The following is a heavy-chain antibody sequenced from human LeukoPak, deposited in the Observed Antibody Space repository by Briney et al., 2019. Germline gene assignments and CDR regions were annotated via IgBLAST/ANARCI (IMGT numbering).Heavy chain of an antibody. J-gene: IGHJ4*02. Sequence: PSETLSLTCTVSGGSISSGDYYWSWIRQPPGKGLEWIGYIYYSGSTYYNPSLKSRVTISVDTSKNQFSLKLSSVTAADTAVYYCARGAIHYDFWSGYPDYWGQGTLVTVSS. CDR2: IYYSGST. V-gene: IGHV4-30-4*08. CDR3: ARGAIHYDFWSGYPDY. D-gene: IGHD3-3*01. CDR1: GGSISSGDYY.